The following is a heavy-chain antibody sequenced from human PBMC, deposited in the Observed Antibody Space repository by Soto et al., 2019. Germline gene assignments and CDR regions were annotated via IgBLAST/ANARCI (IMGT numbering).Heavy chain of an antibody. Sequence: AGETVPRLPCLSCLNSYAIIWVRQAPRQGLEGMGGINRNSGGTNYAQKFQGRVTMTRDTSISTDDMELSRLRSYDPAVYYCSRGSGVIIVRGNLFGPWGQGTPVPGSS. CDR3: SRGSGVIIVRGNLFGP. V-gene: IGHV1-2*02. CDR1: LSCLNSYA. J-gene: IGHJ5*02. D-gene: IGHD3-22*01. CDR2: INRNSGGT.